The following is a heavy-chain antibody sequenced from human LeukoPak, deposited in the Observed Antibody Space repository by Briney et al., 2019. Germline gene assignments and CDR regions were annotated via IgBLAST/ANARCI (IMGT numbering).Heavy chain of an antibody. CDR2: ISANNGNT. Sequence: ASVKVSCKASGYSFGIFGISWVRQAPGQGLEWMGWISANNGNTKYAQNLQGTVTMTTDTSTSTAYMELRSLRSDDTAVYYCARVGVVVPAAWFDPWGQGTLVTVSS. J-gene: IGHJ5*02. V-gene: IGHV1-18*01. CDR1: GYSFGIFG. D-gene: IGHD2-2*01. CDR3: ARVGVVVPAAWFDP.